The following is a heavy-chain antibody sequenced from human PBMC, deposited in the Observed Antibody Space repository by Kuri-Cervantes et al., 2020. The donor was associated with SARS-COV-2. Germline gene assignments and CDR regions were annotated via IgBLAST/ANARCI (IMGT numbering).Heavy chain of an antibody. CDR1: GGSISSYY. CDR2: IYYSGST. J-gene: IGHJ2*01. Sequence: SETLSLTCTVSGGSISSYYWSWIRQPPGKGLEWIGYIYYSGSTNYNPSLKSRVTIPVDTSKNQFSLKLSSVTAADTAVYYCARGRGIAAAGTGSPAPGYFDLWGRGTLVTVSS. V-gene: IGHV4-59*12. D-gene: IGHD6-13*01. CDR3: ARGRGIAAAGTGSPAPGYFDL.